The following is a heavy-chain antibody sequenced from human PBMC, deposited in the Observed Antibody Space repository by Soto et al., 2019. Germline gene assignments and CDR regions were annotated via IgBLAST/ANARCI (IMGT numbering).Heavy chain of an antibody. J-gene: IGHJ6*02. CDR2: IYYSGST. D-gene: IGHD2-8*01. CDR3: ARAHQTPRYCTNGVCRTYYYYGMDV. V-gene: IGHV4-31*03. CDR1: GGSISSGGYY. Sequence: PSETLSLTFTVSGGSISSGGYYWSWIRQHQGKRLEWIGYIYYSGSTYYNPSLKSRVTISVDTSKNQFSLKLSSVTAADTAVYYCARAHQTPRYCTNGVCRTYYYYGMDVWGQGTTVTVSS.